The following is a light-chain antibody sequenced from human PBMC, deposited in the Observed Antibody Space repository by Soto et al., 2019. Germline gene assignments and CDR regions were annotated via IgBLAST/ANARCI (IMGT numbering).Light chain of an antibody. CDR2: DGS. Sequence: EIVMTQSPDTVYVSPGERATLSCRASQSVRSNLAWYQHKPGQAPRLLIYDGSTRALGIPARFSGSESGTEFTLTISSLRSEDFALYYCQQYNDWPLTFGQGTKVDIK. J-gene: IGKJ1*01. CDR3: QQYNDWPLT. V-gene: IGKV3-15*01. CDR1: QSVRSN.